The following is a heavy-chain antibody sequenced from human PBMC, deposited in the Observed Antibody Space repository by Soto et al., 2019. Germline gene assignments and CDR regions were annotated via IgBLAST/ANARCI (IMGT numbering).Heavy chain of an antibody. J-gene: IGHJ4*02. Sequence: GGSVRLSXAASGFTLSTYAMKWVRHPPGKGREWVSSIRGSGAYTYYADSVQGRFTISRDNTKNTLNLQMNSLRAEDTAVYYCSRDRHPYSTKYYFDYWGQGTLVTVSS. CDR1: GFTLSTYA. D-gene: IGHD2-2*01. CDR2: IRGSGAYT. V-gene: IGHV3-23*01. CDR3: SRDRHPYSTKYYFDY.